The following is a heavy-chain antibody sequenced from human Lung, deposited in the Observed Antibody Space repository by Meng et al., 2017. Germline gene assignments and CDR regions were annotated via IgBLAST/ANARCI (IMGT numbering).Heavy chain of an antibody. CDR2: INAGNGNT. J-gene: IGHJ4*02. CDR1: GYTFTSYA. Sequence: AQLVVSGAEGNKPGAAVKVSCKASGYTFTSYAMHWVRQAPGQRLEWMGWINAGNGNTKYSQKFQGRVTITRDTSASTAYMELSSLRSEDTAVYYCARGDYCGGDCYWFDYWGQGTLVTVSS. V-gene: IGHV1-3*01. CDR3: ARGDYCGGDCYWFDY. D-gene: IGHD2-21*02.